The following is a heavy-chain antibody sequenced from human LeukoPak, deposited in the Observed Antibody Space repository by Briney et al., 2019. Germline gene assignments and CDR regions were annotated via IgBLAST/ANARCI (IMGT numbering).Heavy chain of an antibody. CDR1: GFTFSSYG. V-gene: IGHV3-53*01. J-gene: IGHJ4*02. CDR2: IYSVGST. CDR3: ARETEYYGSGSYYIGY. D-gene: IGHD3-10*01. Sequence: PGGSLRLSCTASGFTFSSYGMSWVRQAPGKGLAWVSVIYSVGSTYYADSVTGRFTLSRDDAKKTLYLQMNSLRAEDTAVYYCARETEYYGSGSYYIGYWGQGTLVTVSS.